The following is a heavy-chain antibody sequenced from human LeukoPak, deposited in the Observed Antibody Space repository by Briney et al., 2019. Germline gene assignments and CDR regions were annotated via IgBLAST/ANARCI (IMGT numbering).Heavy chain of an antibody. Sequence: GSLRLSCAASGFTVSSNYMSWVRQAPGKGLEWVSVIYSGGSTYYADSVKGRFTISRDNSKNTLYLQMNSLRAGDTAVYYCASEGGSSSGWSYFDDWGQGTLVTVST. V-gene: IGHV3-66*01. D-gene: IGHD6-19*01. CDR3: ASEGGSSSGWSYFDD. J-gene: IGHJ4*02. CDR1: GFTVSSNY. CDR2: IYSGGST.